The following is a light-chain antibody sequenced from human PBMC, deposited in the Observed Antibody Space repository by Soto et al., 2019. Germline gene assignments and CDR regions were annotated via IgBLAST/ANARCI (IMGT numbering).Light chain of an antibody. CDR3: QQYNKWPSS. Sequence: EIVMTQSPATLSVSPGERATLFCRASQSVSSNLALYQQKPGQAPRLLIYGASTSATGIPARFSGSGSGTEFTLTISSLQSEDFAVYYCQQYNKWPSSFGGGTKVQIK. CDR1: QSVSSN. V-gene: IGKV3-15*01. CDR2: GAS. J-gene: IGKJ4*01.